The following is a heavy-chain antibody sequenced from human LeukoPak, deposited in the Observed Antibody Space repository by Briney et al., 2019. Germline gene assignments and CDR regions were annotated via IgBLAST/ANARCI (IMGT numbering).Heavy chain of an antibody. V-gene: IGHV4-4*02. CDR2: IHLGGRT. Sequence: PSGTLSLTCAVAGGSISSSNWWSWVRQPPGKGLEWIGEIHLGGRTNYNPSLKSRVTISVDTSKNQFSLKLTSVTAADTAVYYCARHAAGSGWYPVDYWGQGTLVTVSS. CDR1: GGSISSSNW. D-gene: IGHD6-19*01. CDR3: ARHAAGSGWYPVDY. J-gene: IGHJ4*02.